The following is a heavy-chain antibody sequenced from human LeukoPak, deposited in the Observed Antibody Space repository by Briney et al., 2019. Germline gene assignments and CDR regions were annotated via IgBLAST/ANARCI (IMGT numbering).Heavy chain of an antibody. CDR2: IYYSGST. CDR3: VGAAGNYYFDY. V-gene: IGHV4-39*01. J-gene: IGHJ4*02. D-gene: IGHD6-13*01. Sequence: SETLSLTCTVSGGSISSSSYYWGWIRQPPGKGLEWIGSIYYSGSTYYNPSLKSRVSISVDTSKNQFSLKLSSVTAADTAVYYCVGAAGNYYFDYWGQGTLVTVSS. CDR1: GGSISSSSYY.